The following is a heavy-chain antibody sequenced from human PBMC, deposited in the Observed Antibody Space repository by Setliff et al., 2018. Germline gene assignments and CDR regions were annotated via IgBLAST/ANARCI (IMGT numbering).Heavy chain of an antibody. V-gene: IGHV3-23*01. D-gene: IGHD3-16*01. CDR1: GFTFSSYA. Sequence: GGSLRLSCAASGFTFSSYAMSWVRQAPGKGLEWVSSISGSGSSAYYADSVKGRFTISRDNPKNTLFLQMNSLRAEDTAVYYCARDGGEYWGQGTLVTVSS. J-gene: IGHJ4*02. CDR2: ISGSGSSA. CDR3: ARDGGEY.